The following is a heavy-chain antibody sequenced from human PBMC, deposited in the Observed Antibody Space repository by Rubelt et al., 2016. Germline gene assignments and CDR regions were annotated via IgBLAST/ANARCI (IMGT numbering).Heavy chain of an antibody. CDR3: AKDSPYYYDSSGFAFDI. V-gene: IGHV3-23*01. D-gene: IGHD3-22*01. Sequence: EVQLLESGGGLVQPGGSLRLSCAASGFTFSNYAVSWVRQAPGKGLEWVSVVVGSGGSTYYADSVKGRFTISRDNCKTSLYLQMNSLRAEDTAVYYCAKDSPYYYDSSGFAFDIWGQGTMVTVSS. J-gene: IGHJ3*02. CDR2: VVGSGGST. CDR1: GFTFSNYA.